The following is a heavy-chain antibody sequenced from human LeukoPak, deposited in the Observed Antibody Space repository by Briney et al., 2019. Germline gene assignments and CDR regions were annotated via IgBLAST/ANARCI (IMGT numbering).Heavy chain of an antibody. CDR2: IKQDGSEK. V-gene: IGHV3-7*04. Sequence: GGSLRLSCAASGFTFSGYWMTWVRQAPGKGLEGVANIKQDGSEKYCVDSVKGRFTISRDNAKNSLYLQMNSLRAEDTAVYYCARGQSGYDATNYYYYYMDVWGKGTTVTVSS. J-gene: IGHJ6*03. D-gene: IGHD5-12*01. CDR3: ARGQSGYDATNYYYYYMDV. CDR1: GFTFSGYW.